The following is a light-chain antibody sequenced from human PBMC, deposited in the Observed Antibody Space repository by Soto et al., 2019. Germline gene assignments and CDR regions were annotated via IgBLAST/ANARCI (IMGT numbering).Light chain of an antibody. CDR2: GAS. Sequence: EIVMTLSPATLSVSPGERATLSCRASQSVSSNLAWYQQKPGQAPRLLIYGASTRATGIPARFSGSGSGTEFTLTISSLQSEDFALYYCQQYNNWPPYTFGQGTKLEIK. CDR3: QQYNNWPPYT. V-gene: IGKV3-15*01. J-gene: IGKJ2*01. CDR1: QSVSSN.